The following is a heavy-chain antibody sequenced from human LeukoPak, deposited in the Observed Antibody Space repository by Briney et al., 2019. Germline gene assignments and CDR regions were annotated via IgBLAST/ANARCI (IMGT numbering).Heavy chain of an antibody. J-gene: IGHJ4*02. CDR3: ARDAISSGS. CDR2: ISSSGLTT. V-gene: IGHV3-48*02. CDR1: GFTFGDYA. Sequence: HAGGSLRLSCTASGFTFGDYAMNWVRQAPGNGLEWVSYISSSGLTTNYADSVKGRFTIFRDNAKNSVYLQMNRLTDEDTAVYYCARDAISSGSWGQGTLVTVSS. D-gene: IGHD1-26*01.